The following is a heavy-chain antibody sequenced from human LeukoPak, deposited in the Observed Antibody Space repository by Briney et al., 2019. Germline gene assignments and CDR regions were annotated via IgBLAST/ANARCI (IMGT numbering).Heavy chain of an antibody. J-gene: IGHJ5*02. CDR3: ARDPRGIVGANHNWFDP. V-gene: IGHV4-4*07. Sequence: PSETLSLTCTVSGGSISSYYWSWIRQPAGKGLEWIGRIYASRSTNYNPSLKSRVTMSVDTSKSQFSLKLISVTAADTAVYYCARDPRGIVGANHNWFDPWGQGTLVTVSS. D-gene: IGHD1-26*01. CDR2: IYASRST. CDR1: GGSISSYY.